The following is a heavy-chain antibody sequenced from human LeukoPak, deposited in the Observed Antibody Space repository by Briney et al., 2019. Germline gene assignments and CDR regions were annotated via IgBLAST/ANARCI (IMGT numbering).Heavy chain of an antibody. J-gene: IGHJ6*02. CDR2: ISAYNGNT. CDR3: ARDSSIVIVPAAMGTFYYYYGMDV. V-gene: IGHV1-18*01. D-gene: IGHD2-2*01. Sequence: ASMKVSCKASGYTFTSYGISWVRQAPGQGLEWMGWISAYNGNTNYAQKLQGRVTMTTDTSTSTAYMELRSLRSDDTAVYYCARDSSIVIVPAAMGTFYYYYGMDVWGQGTTVTVSS. CDR1: GYTFTSYG.